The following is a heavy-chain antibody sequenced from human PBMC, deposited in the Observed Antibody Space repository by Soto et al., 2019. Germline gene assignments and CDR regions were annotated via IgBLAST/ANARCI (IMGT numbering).Heavy chain of an antibody. V-gene: IGHV1-24*01. CDR1: VNTHSEIS. J-gene: IGHJ4*02. CDR2: FDPEDGET. D-gene: IGHD6-19*01. CDR3: ATDIAVAGNGFAYYFDY. Sequence: TVSVNTHSEISMHWMRQDPGNGLEWMGGFDPEDGETIYAQKFQGRVTMTEDTSTDTAYMELSSLRSEDTAVYYCATDIAVAGNGFAYYFDYWGQGTLVTVSS.